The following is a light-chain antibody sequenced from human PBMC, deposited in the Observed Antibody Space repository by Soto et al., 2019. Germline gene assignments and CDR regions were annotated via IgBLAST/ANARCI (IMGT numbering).Light chain of an antibody. Sequence: EVVMTQSPDTLSVSPGERATLSCRASQSVSSSLAWYQQKPGQAPRLLIYGASTRATGVPARFSGSWSGTDFTPTISSLQSEDVAVYYCQHFHNWPPWTFGQGTRVEIK. J-gene: IGKJ1*01. CDR3: QHFHNWPPWT. CDR2: GAS. V-gene: IGKV3-15*01. CDR1: QSVSSS.